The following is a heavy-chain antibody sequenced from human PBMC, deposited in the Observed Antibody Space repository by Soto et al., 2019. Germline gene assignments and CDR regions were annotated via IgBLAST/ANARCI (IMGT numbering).Heavy chain of an antibody. Sequence: GARRLSCAASGFTFSNYGMHWVRQAPGKGLEWVAIIWHDGNNKYYADSVRGRFIISRDNSKNRLYLQMNSLRAEDTAVYYCASDLVGASDSYGLDVWGQGTPVTVSS. CDR1: GFTFSNYG. CDR2: IWHDGNNK. V-gene: IGHV3-33*01. CDR3: ASDLVGASDSYGLDV. D-gene: IGHD1-26*01. J-gene: IGHJ6*02.